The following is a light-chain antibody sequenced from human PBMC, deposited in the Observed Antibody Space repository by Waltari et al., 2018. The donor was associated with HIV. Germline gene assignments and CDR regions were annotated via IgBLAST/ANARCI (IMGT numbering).Light chain of an antibody. CDR1: VTNMGEHY. Sequence: QSVLPQPPSVSGTPRQTVTISCSGNVTNMGEHYVSWYQQLPGTTPKFLIFENNKRPSGVPDRFSGSKSGTSATLVITRLQTGDEGDYYCGTWDSSLSIAVFGGGTKLTVL. CDR3: GTWDSSLSIAV. V-gene: IGLV1-51*02. CDR2: ENN. J-gene: IGLJ2*01.